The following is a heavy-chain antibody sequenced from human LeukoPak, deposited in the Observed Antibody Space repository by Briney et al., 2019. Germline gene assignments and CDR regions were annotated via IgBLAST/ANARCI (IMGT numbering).Heavy chain of an antibody. V-gene: IGHV4-4*07. CDR1: GGSISSYY. J-gene: IGHJ5*02. Sequence: SETLSLTCTVSGGSISSYYWRWIRPPAGKGLEWIGRIYTSGSTNYNPSLKSRVTISVDTSKNQFSLKLSSVTAADTAVYYCARGYCSSTSCYVALDPWGQGTLVTVSS. CDR3: ARGYCSSTSCYVALDP. CDR2: IYTSGST. D-gene: IGHD2-2*01.